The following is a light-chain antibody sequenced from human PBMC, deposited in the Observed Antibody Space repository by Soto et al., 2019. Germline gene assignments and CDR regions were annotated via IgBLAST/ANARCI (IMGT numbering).Light chain of an antibody. V-gene: IGKV1-5*03. CDR3: QQYASYPWT. Sequence: DIQMTQSPSTLSASVGDRVTIICRASQYITTWLAWHQQKPGKAPKLLIYKASTLQSGVPSRFSGSGSGTEFTLTISSLQPDDFATYYCQQYASYPWTFGQGTKVDIK. CDR2: KAS. J-gene: IGKJ1*01. CDR1: QYITTW.